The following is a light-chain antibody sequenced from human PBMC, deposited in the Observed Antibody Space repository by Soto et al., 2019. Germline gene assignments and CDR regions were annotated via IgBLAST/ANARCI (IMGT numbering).Light chain of an antibody. J-gene: IGLJ2*01. CDR3: QSYDSSVSGSI. CDR2: DNT. V-gene: IGLV1-40*01. Sequence: QSVLTQPPSVSGAPGQRVTISCTGSSSNIGARYDVHWYQQLPGTAPKLLIYDNTNRPSGVPDRFSGSKSGTSASLAITGLQAEDEADYYCQSYDSSVSGSIFGGGTQLTVL. CDR1: SSNIGARYD.